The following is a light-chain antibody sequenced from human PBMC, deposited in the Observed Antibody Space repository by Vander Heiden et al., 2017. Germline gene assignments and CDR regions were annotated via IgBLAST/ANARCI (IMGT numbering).Light chain of an antibody. V-gene: IGLV2-14*03. CDR1: SSDIGSTY. CDR3: CSSISNSIVV. CDR2: DFS. Sequence: QSALTPPDSVSGSPGPSITISCIGTSSDIGSTYVSWYQQHPGKAPKLMIYDFSDRPAELATRFSVSQSGKTASLTISVLQAEDEADYYYCSSISNSIVVFGGGTKLTVL. J-gene: IGLJ2*01.